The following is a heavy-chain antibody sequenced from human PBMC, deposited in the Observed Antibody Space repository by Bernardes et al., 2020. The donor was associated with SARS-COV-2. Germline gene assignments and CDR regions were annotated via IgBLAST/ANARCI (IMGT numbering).Heavy chain of an antibody. J-gene: IGHJ4*02. CDR1: GFTFSTYW. D-gene: IGHD5-18*01. CDR3: ARSNNYGPDF. CDR2: LNSGGGDI. Sequence: GGSLRLSCAASGFTFSTYWMHWIRQAPGRGLEWVSRLNSGGGDITYADYVEGRFIISRDNARNMLYLQMNSLRADDTAVYYCARSNNYGPDFWGQGTLVTVSP. V-gene: IGHV3-74*01.